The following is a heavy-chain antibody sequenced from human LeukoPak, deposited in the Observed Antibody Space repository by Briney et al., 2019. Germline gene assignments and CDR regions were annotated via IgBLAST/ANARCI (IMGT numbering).Heavy chain of an antibody. D-gene: IGHD6-19*01. V-gene: IGHV3-20*04. Sequence: PGGSLRLSCAASGFTFDDSVMSWVRQAPGKGLEWVSGINWNGGSTGYADSVKGRFTISRDNAKNSLYLQMNSLRAEDTALYYCAKDKDSSGWYYFDYWGQGTLVTVSS. J-gene: IGHJ4*02. CDR1: GFTFDDSV. CDR2: INWNGGST. CDR3: AKDKDSSGWYYFDY.